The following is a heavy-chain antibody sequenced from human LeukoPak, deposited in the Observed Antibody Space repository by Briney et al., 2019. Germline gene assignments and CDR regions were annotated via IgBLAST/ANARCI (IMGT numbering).Heavy chain of an antibody. CDR1: GYTFRIHD. CDR2: VSPKTGRT. V-gene: IGHV1-8*01. CDR3: ARESERNDGWFDP. J-gene: IGHJ5*02. D-gene: IGHD1-1*01. Sequence: ASVKVSCKASGYTFRIHDINWVRQAPGQGLEWMGWVSPKTGRTGYAQKFQSRVYMTTNASLSTAYMELSSLRSDDTAVYFCARESERNDGWFDPWGQGTLVTVSS.